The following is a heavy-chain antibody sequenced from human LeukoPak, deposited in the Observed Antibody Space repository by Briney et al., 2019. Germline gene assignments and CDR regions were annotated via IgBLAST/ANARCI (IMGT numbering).Heavy chain of an antibody. CDR2: ISYGETEK. V-gene: IGHV3-30*02. J-gene: IGHJ4*02. CDR1: GFTFSSYW. Sequence: GGSLRLSCAASGFTFSSYWMHWVRQPPGKGLEWVAFISYGETEKQYADSVKGRFAISRDDSKNTLFLQMNSLRDEDTAIYYCAKVHGWGRQLGYYFDYWGQGTLVTVSS. CDR3: AKVHGWGRQLGYYFDY. D-gene: IGHD2-15*01.